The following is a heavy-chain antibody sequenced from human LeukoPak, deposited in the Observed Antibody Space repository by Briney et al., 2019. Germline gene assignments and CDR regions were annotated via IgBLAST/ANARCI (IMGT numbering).Heavy chain of an antibody. CDR2: ISYDGSNK. Sequence: GGSLRLSCAASGFTFSSYAMHWVRQDPGKGLEWVAVISYDGSNKYYADSVKGRFTISRDNSKNTLYLQMNSLRAEDTAVYYCARANADYFDYWGQGTLVTVSS. CDR3: ARANADYFDY. V-gene: IGHV3-30-3*01. J-gene: IGHJ4*02. D-gene: IGHD4/OR15-4a*01. CDR1: GFTFSSYA.